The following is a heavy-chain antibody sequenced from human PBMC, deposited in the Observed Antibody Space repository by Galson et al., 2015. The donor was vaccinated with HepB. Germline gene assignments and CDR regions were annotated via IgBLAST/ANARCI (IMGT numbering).Heavy chain of an antibody. CDR2: INHSGST. V-gene: IGHV4-34*01. CDR3: ARWAVGDAFDI. CDR1: GGSFSGYY. Sequence: ETLSLTCAVYGGSFSGYYWSWIRQPPGKGLEWIGEINHSGSTNYNPSLKSRVTISVDTSKNQFSLKLNSVTAADTAVYYCARWAVGDAFDIWGQGTMVTVSS. J-gene: IGHJ3*02. D-gene: IGHD1-26*01.